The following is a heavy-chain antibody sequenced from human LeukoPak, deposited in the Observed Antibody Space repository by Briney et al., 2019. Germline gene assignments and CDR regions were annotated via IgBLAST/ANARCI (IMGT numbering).Heavy chain of an antibody. CDR1: GGSFSSYY. J-gene: IGHJ4*02. CDR3: ARGLRGYSGYGPYGVGYYFDY. CDR2: IYYSGST. Sequence: TSETLSLTCAVYGGSFSSYYWSWIRQPPGKGLEWIGYIYYSGSTNYNPSLKSRVTMSVDTSKNQFSLKLSSVTAADTAVYYCARGLRGYSGYGPYGVGYYFDYWGQRTLVTVSS. V-gene: IGHV4-59*01. D-gene: IGHD5-12*01.